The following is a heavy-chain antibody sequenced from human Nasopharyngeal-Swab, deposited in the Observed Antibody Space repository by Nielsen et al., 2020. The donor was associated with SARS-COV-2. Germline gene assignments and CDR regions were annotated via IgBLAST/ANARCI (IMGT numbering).Heavy chain of an antibody. J-gene: IGHJ4*02. V-gene: IGHV3-23*01. D-gene: IGHD4-17*01. CDR3: TKQRGDDYGDLYYFDY. CDR1: GFTFSTSA. Sequence: GESLKIPCPAPGFTFSTSALSWVRQVPGTGLECVSAIRGSGVGTYYADSVKGRFTISRDNSKNTLSLQMNSLRGEDTAIYHCTKQRGDDYGDLYYFDYWGQGTLVTVSS. CDR2: IRGSGVGT.